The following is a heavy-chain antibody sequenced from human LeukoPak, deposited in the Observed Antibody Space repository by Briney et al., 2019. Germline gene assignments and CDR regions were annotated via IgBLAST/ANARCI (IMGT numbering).Heavy chain of an antibody. CDR1: GGTFSSYA. Sequence: ASVKVSCKASGGTFSSYAISWVRQATGQGLEWMGWMTPNSGNTGYAQKFQGRVTMTRDTSTSTVYMELSSLRSEDTAVYYCARDSYRFTSFDYWGQGTLVTVSS. CDR3: ARDSYRFTSFDY. CDR2: MTPNSGNT. D-gene: IGHD1-14*01. V-gene: IGHV1-8*02. J-gene: IGHJ4*02.